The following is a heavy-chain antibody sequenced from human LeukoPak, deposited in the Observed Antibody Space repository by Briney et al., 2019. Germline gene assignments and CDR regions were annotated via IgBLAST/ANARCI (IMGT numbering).Heavy chain of an antibody. CDR1: GFTFSGYS. CDR3: ARGGIYSQGFDY. D-gene: IGHD6-13*01. CDR2: ISTTSDYI. J-gene: IGHJ4*02. Sequence: RGSLRLSCAASGFTFSGYSMNWVRQAPGKGLEWVSSISTTSDYIHYADSLKGRVAISRDNAKNSLYLQMNSLRAEDTAIYYCARGGIYSQGFDYWGQGSLVTVSS. V-gene: IGHV3-21*01.